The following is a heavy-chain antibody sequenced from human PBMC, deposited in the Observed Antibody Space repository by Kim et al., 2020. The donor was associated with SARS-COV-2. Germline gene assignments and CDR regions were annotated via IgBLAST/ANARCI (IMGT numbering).Heavy chain of an antibody. CDR3: ARFWSGYYGFDY. Sequence: YHPSLKSRVTISVDTSKNQFALKLSSVTAADTAVYYCARFWSGYYGFDYWGQGTLATVSS. D-gene: IGHD3-3*01. V-gene: IGHV4-34*01. J-gene: IGHJ4*02.